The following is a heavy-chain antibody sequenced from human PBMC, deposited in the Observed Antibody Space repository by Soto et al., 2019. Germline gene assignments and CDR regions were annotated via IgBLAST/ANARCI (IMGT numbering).Heavy chain of an antibody. CDR2: TKSDGSGT. V-gene: IGHV3-74*01. J-gene: IGHJ6*04. D-gene: IGHD3-10*01. CDR1: GFTFSNYW. CDR3: ARGGFDYGPGRMDV. Sequence: EGQLVESGGGLLQPGGSLTLSCTASGFTFSNYWMHWVRQAPGKGLVWVSRTKSDGSGTSYTDSVKGRFTISRANAYNTLYVQMSNLRAEDTAVYYCARGGFDYGPGRMDVWGKGTTCIVSS.